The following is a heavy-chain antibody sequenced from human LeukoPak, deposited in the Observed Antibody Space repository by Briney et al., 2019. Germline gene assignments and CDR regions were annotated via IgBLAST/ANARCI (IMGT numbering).Heavy chain of an antibody. V-gene: IGHV1-18*01. CDR3: ARGPWYVGSGYYFGY. J-gene: IGHJ4*02. CDR1: GYTFTSYG. CDR2: ISAYNGNT. D-gene: IGHD3-22*01. Sequence: ASVKVSCKASGYTFTSYGISWVRQAPGQGLEWMGWISAYNGNTNYAQKLQGRVTMTTDTSTSTAYMELRSLRSDDTAVYYCARGPWYVGSGYYFGYWGQGTLVTVSS.